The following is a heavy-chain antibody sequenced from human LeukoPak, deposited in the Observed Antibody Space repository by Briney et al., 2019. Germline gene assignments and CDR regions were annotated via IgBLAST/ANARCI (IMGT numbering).Heavy chain of an antibody. V-gene: IGHV1-2*02. D-gene: IGHD5-18*01. J-gene: IGHJ2*01. CDR3: ARGRNRGIQLWLRAADWYFDL. CDR2: INPNSGGP. Sequence: ASVKVSCKASGYSFTGYYMHWVRQAPGQGLEWMGWINPNSGGPKYAQKFKGRVNMTRDTSISTAYMELSRLRSDDTAVYYCARGRNRGIQLWLRAADWYFDLWGRGTLVTVSS. CDR1: GYSFTGYY.